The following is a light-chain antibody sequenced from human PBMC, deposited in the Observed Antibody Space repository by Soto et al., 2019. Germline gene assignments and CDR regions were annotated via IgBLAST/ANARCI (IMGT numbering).Light chain of an antibody. Sequence: EIVFTQSPGTLPLSPGERATLSCRASQSIRRNYLAWYQQKHGQAPRLLIFGASNRETGIPDRFSGSGSGTEFTLTISRLEPEDFVVDYCQQYGSYTGTFGQGTRLEI. CDR2: GAS. V-gene: IGKV3-20*01. CDR3: QQYGSYTGT. J-gene: IGKJ5*01. CDR1: QSIRRNY.